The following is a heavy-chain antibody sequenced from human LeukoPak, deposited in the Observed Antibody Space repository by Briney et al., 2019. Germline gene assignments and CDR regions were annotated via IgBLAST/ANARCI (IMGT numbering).Heavy chain of an antibody. D-gene: IGHD5-12*01. J-gene: IGHJ4*02. CDR2: IWYDGSNK. Sequence: SGGSLRLSCAASGFTVSSNYMSWVRQAPGKGLEWVAVIWYDGSNKYYADSVKGRFTISRDNSKNTLYLQMNSLRAEDTAVYYCARGQGYSGYDYPLDYWGQGTLVTVSS. V-gene: IGHV3-33*08. CDR3: ARGQGYSGYDYPLDY. CDR1: GFTVSSNY.